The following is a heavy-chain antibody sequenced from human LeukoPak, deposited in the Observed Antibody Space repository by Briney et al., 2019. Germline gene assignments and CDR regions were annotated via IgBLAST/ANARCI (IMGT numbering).Heavy chain of an antibody. CDR3: ARDTDSSGYYSQDQRFDY. CDR1: GFTFSRYA. CDR2: ISYDGSNK. V-gene: IGHV3-30-3*01. D-gene: IGHD3-22*01. Sequence: GRSLRLSCAASGFTFSRYAMHWVRQAPGKGLEWVAVISYDGSNKYYADSVKGRFTISRDNSKNTLYLQMNSLRAEDTAVYYCARDTDSSGYYSQDQRFDYWGQGTLVTVSS. J-gene: IGHJ4*02.